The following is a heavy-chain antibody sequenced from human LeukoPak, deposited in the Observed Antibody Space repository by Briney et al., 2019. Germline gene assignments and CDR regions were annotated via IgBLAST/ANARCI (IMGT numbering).Heavy chain of an antibody. Sequence: ASVKVSCKASGYTFTSYAMHWVRQAPGQRLEWMGWINAGNGNTKYSQKFQGRVTITRDTSASTAYTELSSLRSEDTAVYYCARYSGYDYWFDPWGRGTLVTVSS. CDR3: ARYSGYDYWFDP. J-gene: IGHJ5*02. CDR2: INAGNGNT. D-gene: IGHD5-12*01. CDR1: GYTFTSYA. V-gene: IGHV1-3*01.